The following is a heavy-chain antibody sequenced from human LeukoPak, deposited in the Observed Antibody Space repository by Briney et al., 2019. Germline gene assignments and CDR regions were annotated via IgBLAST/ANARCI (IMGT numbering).Heavy chain of an antibody. CDR1: VYTFTIYG. Sequence: GASVNVSFKASVYTFTIYGISWVRQAPGQGLEWMGWISAYNGNTNYAQKLQGRVTMTTDTSTSTAYMELRSLRSDDTAVYYCARAFDVLRFLEWPREYYFDYWGQGTLVTVSS. J-gene: IGHJ4*02. D-gene: IGHD3-3*01. CDR2: ISAYNGNT. CDR3: ARAFDVLRFLEWPREYYFDY. V-gene: IGHV1-18*01.